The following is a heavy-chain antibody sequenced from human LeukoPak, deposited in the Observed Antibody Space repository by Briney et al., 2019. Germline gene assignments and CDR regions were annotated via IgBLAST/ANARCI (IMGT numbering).Heavy chain of an antibody. V-gene: IGHV7-4-1*02. Sequence: ASVKVSCKASGYTFTSYPMNWVRQAPGQGLEWMGWINTNTGNPTYAQGFTGRFVFSLDTSVSTAYLQISSLKAEDTAVYYCARGSDYGILTGSNMGDYWGQGTLVTVSS. CDR1: GYTFTSYP. D-gene: IGHD3-9*01. CDR3: ARGSDYGILTGSNMGDY. J-gene: IGHJ4*02. CDR2: INTNTGNP.